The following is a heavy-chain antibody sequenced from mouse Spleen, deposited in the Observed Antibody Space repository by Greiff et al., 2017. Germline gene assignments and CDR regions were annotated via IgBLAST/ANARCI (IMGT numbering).Heavy chain of an antibody. D-gene: IGHD1-1*01. Sequence: VQLQQSGAELVKPGASVKLSCKASGYTFTSYWMHWVKQRPGRGLEWIGMIHPNSGSTNYNEKFKSKATLTVDKSSSTAYMQLSSLTSEDSAVYYCARMNYGSSLHFDYWGQGTTLTVSS. CDR1: GYTFTSYW. V-gene: IGHV1-64*01. J-gene: IGHJ2*01. CDR3: ARMNYGSSLHFDY. CDR2: IHPNSGST.